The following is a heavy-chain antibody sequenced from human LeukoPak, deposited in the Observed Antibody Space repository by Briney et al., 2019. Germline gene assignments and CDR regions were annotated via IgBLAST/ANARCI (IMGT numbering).Heavy chain of an antibody. Sequence: GGSLRLSCAASGFTVSSNYMSWVRQAPGKGLEWVSAISSGSITYYADSTYYADSVKGRFTISRDNSKNTLYLQMNSLRPEDTAVYYCARDPSNPTACDYWGQGTLVTVSS. D-gene: IGHD6-6*01. J-gene: IGHJ4*02. CDR3: ARDPSNPTACDY. CDR1: GFTVSSNY. CDR2: ISSGSITYYADST. V-gene: IGHV3-53*05.